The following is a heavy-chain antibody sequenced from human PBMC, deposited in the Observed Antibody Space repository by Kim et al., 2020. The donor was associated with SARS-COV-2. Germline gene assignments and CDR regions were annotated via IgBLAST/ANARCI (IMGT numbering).Heavy chain of an antibody. J-gene: IGHJ4*02. Sequence: SETLSLTCTVSGGSISSSSYYWGWIRQPPGKGLEWIGSIYYSGSTYYNPSLKSRVTISVDTSKNQFSLKLSSVTAADTAVYYCARSPEHNFYYWGQGTL. CDR3: ARSPEHNFYY. CDR2: IYYSGST. CDR1: GGSISSSSYY. V-gene: IGHV4-39*01.